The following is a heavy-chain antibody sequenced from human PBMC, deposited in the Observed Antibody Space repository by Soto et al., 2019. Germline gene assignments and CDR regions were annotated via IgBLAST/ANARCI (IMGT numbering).Heavy chain of an antibody. J-gene: IGHJ6*03. CDR2: ISAYNGNT. Sequence: QVQLVQSGAEVKKPGASVKVSCKASGYTFTSYGISWVRQAPGQGLEWMGWISAYNGNTNYAQKLQGRVTMTTDTSTSTAYMELRSLRSDDTAVYYCARFREPAMPYYYYYYMDVWGKGTTVTVSS. V-gene: IGHV1-18*01. CDR3: ARFREPAMPYYYYYYMDV. D-gene: IGHD2-2*01. CDR1: GYTFTSYG.